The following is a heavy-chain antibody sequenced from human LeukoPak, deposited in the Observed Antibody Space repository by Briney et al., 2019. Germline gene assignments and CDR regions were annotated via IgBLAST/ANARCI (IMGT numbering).Heavy chain of an antibody. CDR1: GFTFSSYD. D-gene: IGHD3-22*01. CDR2: IGTSSEP. Sequence: PGGALILSCAASGFTFSSYDIHWGPQATGKVLERVSPIGTSSEPYYAGSVQGRFTSSKENADNSLYLQMNSLRDGDTAVYYCARASDYYDSSGYYTFFDYWGQGTLVTVSS. J-gene: IGHJ4*02. V-gene: IGHV3-13*05. CDR3: ARASDYYDSSGYYTFFDY.